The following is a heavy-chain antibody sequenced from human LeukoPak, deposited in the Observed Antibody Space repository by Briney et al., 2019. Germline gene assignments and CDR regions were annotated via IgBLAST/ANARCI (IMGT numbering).Heavy chain of an antibody. CDR2: INPTGGST. CDR3: AKELMASIRPWFDY. Sequence: GASVKVSCKASGYTFPSYFMHWVRQAPGQGLEWMGIINPTGGSTTYAQKFQGRVTMTRDTSTSTVYMELSSLRSDDTAVYYCAKELMASIRPWFDYWGQGTLVTVSS. J-gene: IGHJ4*02. V-gene: IGHV1-46*01. D-gene: IGHD5-24*01. CDR1: GYTFPSYF.